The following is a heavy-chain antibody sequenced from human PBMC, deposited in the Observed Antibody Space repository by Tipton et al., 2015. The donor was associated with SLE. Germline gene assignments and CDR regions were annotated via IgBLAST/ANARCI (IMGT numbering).Heavy chain of an antibody. J-gene: IGHJ3*02. CDR1: GFTFTNSW. D-gene: IGHD2-15*01. CDR2: IYPGDSDT. CDR3: ARPSDSSYCSGGSCYWDGFDI. Sequence: RWQAGEEVKKPRESLKISCKGSGFTFTNSWIGWVRQMPGKGLEWMGIIYPGDSDTRYSPSFQGQVTFSADKSISTAYLQWSSLKASDTAMYYCARPSDSSYCSGGSCYWDGFDIWGQGTMVTVSS. V-gene: IGHV5-51*03.